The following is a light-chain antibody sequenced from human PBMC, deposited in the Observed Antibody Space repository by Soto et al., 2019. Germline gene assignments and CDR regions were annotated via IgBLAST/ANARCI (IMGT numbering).Light chain of an antibody. CDR3: QQYGSAPFT. V-gene: IGKV3-20*01. CDR2: AAS. CDR1: QSVSSSQ. J-gene: IGKJ4*01. Sequence: IVITQSPATLSVSPGERATLSCRASQSVSSSQLTWFQQKPGQAPRLLIYAASSRAAGIPDRFSGSGSGTDFTLTISRXEPEDFAVYHCQQYGSAPFTFGGGTKVDIK.